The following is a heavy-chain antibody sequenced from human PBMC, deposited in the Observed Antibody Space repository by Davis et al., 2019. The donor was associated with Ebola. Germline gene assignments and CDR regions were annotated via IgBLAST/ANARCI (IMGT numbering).Heavy chain of an antibody. Sequence: ASVKVSCKVSGYTLTELSMHWVRQAPGKGLEWMGGFDPEDGETIYAQKFQGRVTMTEDTSTDTAYMELSSLRSEDTAVYYCATGGGVAATLWFDPWGQGTLVTVSS. J-gene: IGHJ5*02. CDR1: GYTLTELS. CDR3: ATGGGVAATLWFDP. CDR2: FDPEDGET. V-gene: IGHV1-24*01. D-gene: IGHD2-15*01.